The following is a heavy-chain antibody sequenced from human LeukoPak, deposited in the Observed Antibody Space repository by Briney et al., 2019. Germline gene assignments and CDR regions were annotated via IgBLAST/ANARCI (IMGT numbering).Heavy chain of an antibody. CDR1: SLTLASYA. Sequence: GSRRLSRAGSSLTLASYAIHWVRQAQGKWLGWVGLISYDGSNKYYADSVKGRFTISRDNSKNTLYLQMNSLRAEDTAVYYCASPMVRGVMEKWFDPWGQGTLVTAS. CDR3: ASPMVRGVMEKWFDP. V-gene: IGHV3-30*08. J-gene: IGHJ5*02. CDR2: ISYDGSNK. D-gene: IGHD3-10*01.